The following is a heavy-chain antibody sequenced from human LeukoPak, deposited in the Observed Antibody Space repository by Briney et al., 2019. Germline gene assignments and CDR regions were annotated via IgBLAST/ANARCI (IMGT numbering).Heavy chain of an antibody. CDR1: GGSISSSSYY. D-gene: IGHD5-24*01. CDR2: IYYSGST. V-gene: IGHV4-39*01. CDR3: GGYNFYYFDY. J-gene: IGHJ4*02. Sequence: PSETLSLTSTVSGGSISSSSYYWGWIRQPPGKGLEWIGSIYYSGSTYYNPSLKSRVTISVDTSKNQFSLKLSSVTAADTAVYYCGGYNFYYFDYWGQGTLVTVSS.